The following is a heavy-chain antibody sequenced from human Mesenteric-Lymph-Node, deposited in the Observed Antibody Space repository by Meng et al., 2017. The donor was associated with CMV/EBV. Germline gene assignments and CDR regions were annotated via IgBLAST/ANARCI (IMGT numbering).Heavy chain of an antibody. V-gene: IGHV3-21*01. CDR2: ITSSSSYI. CDR1: GFTFSSYA. CDR3: ARELVHISASDY. J-gene: IGHJ4*02. D-gene: IGHD2-8*02. Sequence: GESLKISCAASGFTFSSYAMSWVRQAPGKGLEWVSSITSSSSYIYYGDSVKGRFTISRDNAKNSLYLQMNSLRADDTAVYYCARELVHISASDYWGQGTLVTVSS.